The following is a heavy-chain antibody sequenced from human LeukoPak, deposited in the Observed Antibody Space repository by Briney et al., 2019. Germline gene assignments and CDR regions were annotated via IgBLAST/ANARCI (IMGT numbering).Heavy chain of an antibody. J-gene: IGHJ4*02. CDR2: ISYDGSNK. Sequence: GGSLRLSCAASGFTFSNFAMHWVRQAPGKGLEWVAVISYDGSNKYYADSVKGRFTISRDNAKNSLYLQMNSLRAEDTGVYYCARDRYPLGSYAPPFDYWGQGILVTVSS. CDR3: ARDRYPLGSYAPPFDY. V-gene: IGHV3-30*04. D-gene: IGHD3-16*01. CDR1: GFTFSNFA.